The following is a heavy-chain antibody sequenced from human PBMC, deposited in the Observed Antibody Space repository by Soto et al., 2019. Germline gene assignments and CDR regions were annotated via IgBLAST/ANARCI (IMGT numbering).Heavy chain of an antibody. CDR1: GFTFSSYA. CDR2: ISESGTIT. J-gene: IGHJ6*02. V-gene: IGHV3-23*01. D-gene: IGHD2-2*01. Sequence: GGSLRLSCAASGFTFSSYAMKWVRQAPGKGLEWVSLISESGTITYYADSVKGRFTISRDNSGNTLFLQMYSLRAEDTAVYYCARYIPGVRYYGMDVWGLGTTVTVSS. CDR3: ARYIPGVRYYGMDV.